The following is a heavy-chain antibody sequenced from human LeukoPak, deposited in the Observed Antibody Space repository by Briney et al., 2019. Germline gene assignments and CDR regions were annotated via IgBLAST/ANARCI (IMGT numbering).Heavy chain of an antibody. CDR1: GGSICSYY. J-gene: IGHJ3*02. D-gene: IGHD3-10*01. V-gene: IGHV4-59*01. CDR2: IYYSGST. CDR3: ARIVRGVISPDDAFDI. Sequence: SETLSLTCTVSGGSICSYYWGWIRQPPGKGLECVWYIYYSGSTNYNPSLTSRVTISVDTSKNKFSLKLSSVTAADTAVYYCARIVRGVISPDDAFDIWGQGTMVTVSS.